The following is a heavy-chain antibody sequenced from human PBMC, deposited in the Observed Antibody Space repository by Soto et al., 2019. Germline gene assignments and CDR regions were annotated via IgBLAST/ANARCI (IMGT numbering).Heavy chain of an antibody. J-gene: IGHJ4*02. CDR3: ALSHTGFCSPTACPGDYDS. Sequence: ASVKVSCKVTGYTYIAYAMHWVRQAPGRGLEWMGWINPANGNTKYSQTFQGKLTITWDTSATTAYMEITSLRSEDTTVYFCALSHTGFCSPTACPGDYDSWGQGTLVTVSS. CDR1: GYTYIAYA. V-gene: IGHV1-3*01. CDR2: INPANGNT. D-gene: IGHD2-15*01.